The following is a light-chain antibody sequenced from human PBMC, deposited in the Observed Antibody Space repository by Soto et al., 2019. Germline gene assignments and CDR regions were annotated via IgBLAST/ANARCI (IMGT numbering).Light chain of an antibody. V-gene: IGKV3-15*01. J-gene: IGKJ5*01. CDR2: GAS. CDR3: QQYDNSPIT. Sequence: EIVMTQSPATLSVSPGERSTLSCRASQSVSSNLAWYQQKPGQAPRLLILGASTRATGIPARFSGSGSGTDFTLTISRLEPEDFAVYYCQQYDNSPITFGQGTRLEIK. CDR1: QSVSSN.